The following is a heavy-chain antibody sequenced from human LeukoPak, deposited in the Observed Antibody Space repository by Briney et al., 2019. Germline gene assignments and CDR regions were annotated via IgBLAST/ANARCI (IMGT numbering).Heavy chain of an antibody. D-gene: IGHD3-22*01. CDR1: GFTFSSYW. Sequence: GGSLRLSCAASGFTFSSYWMSWVRQAPGKGLEWVANIKQDGSEKYYVDSVKGRFTISRDNAKNSLYLQMNSLRAEDTAVYYCARDQRARYYYDSSGYYPDAFDIWGQGTMVTVSS. CDR2: IKQDGSEK. V-gene: IGHV3-7*01. J-gene: IGHJ3*02. CDR3: ARDQRARYYYDSSGYYPDAFDI.